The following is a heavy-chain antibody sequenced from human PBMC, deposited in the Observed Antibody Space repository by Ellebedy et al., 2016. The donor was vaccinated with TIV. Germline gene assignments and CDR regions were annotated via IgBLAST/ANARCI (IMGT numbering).Heavy chain of an antibody. CDR2: VYYSGTI. CDR1: GGSFTSGTFY. Sequence: MPSETLSLTCTVSGGSFTSGTFYWGWIRQPPAKGLEWIGCVYYSGTIYYNPSLKSRVTISVDTSKKPFSLNLSSVTAADMAVYYCARHIEVAGRVDYWGQGTLVTVSS. D-gene: IGHD6-19*01. V-gene: IGHV4-39*01. CDR3: ARHIEVAGRVDY. J-gene: IGHJ4*02.